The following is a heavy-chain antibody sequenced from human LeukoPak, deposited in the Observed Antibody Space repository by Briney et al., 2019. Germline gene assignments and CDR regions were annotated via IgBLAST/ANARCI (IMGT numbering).Heavy chain of an antibody. CDR2: ISYDGSNK. Sequence: QPGGSLRLSCAASGFTFSSYGMHWVRQAPGKGLEWVAVISYDGSNKYHADSVKGRFTISRDNSKNTLYLQMNSLRAEDTAVYYCAKAQFQYYYYYYMDVWGKGTTVTVSS. J-gene: IGHJ6*03. CDR1: GFTFSSYG. V-gene: IGHV3-30*18. CDR3: AKAQFQYYYYYYMDV.